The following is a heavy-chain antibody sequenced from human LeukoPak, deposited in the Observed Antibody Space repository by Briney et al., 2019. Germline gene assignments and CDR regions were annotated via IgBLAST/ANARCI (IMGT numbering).Heavy chain of an antibody. Sequence: GGSLRLSCAASGFTFHDYAMHWVRQPPGKGLEWVSGIRWNSVNIGYADSVKGRFTISRDNAKNSLYLQMNSLRAEDTALYYCARGPYYYDSPIDHWGQGTLVTVSS. D-gene: IGHD3-22*01. J-gene: IGHJ4*02. V-gene: IGHV3-9*01. CDR2: IRWNSVNI. CDR3: ARGPYYYDSPIDH. CDR1: GFTFHDYA.